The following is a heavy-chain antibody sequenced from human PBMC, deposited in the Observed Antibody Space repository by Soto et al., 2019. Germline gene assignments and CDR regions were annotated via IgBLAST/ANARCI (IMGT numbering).Heavy chain of an antibody. J-gene: IGHJ4*02. CDR3: ARALYYYDSSGYYSGYFDY. Sequence: SETLSLTCTVSGASVSSGYWSWIRQPPGKGLEWIGFMYFGGSFNYNPSLKSRVTMSIDKSKKQFSLKLSSVTAADTAVYYCARALYYYDSSGYYSGYFDYWGQGTLVTVSS. CDR1: GASVSSGY. D-gene: IGHD3-22*01. CDR2: MYFGGSF. V-gene: IGHV4-59*02.